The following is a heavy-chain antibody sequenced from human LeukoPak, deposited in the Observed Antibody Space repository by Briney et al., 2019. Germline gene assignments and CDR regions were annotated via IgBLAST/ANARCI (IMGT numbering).Heavy chain of an antibody. J-gene: IGHJ3*02. D-gene: IGHD1-26*01. Sequence: GGSLRLSWAASGFNVDEHCISWVRQVAGKVLDWVGVLNCIGGRTVYADSVKGRFTISRDTATNSMYLQMHSMRAEDTAFYYCATDRSFIGLAIWGQGKMVIVSS. CDR3: ATDRSFIGLAI. CDR2: LNCIGGRT. CDR1: GFNVDEHC. V-gene: IGHV3-20*04.